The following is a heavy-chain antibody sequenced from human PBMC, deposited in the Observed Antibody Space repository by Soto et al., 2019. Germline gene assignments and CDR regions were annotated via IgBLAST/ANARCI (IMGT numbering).Heavy chain of an antibody. CDR1: GYTFTSDA. CDR3: ARADGLELWSPYDY. CDR2: INAGNGNT. V-gene: IGHV1-3*01. Sequence: QVQLVQSGAEVKKPGASVKVSCKASGYTFTSDAMHWVRQAPGQRLEWMGWINAGNGNTKYSQKFQGRVTITRDTSASTAYMELRSLRSEDTAVYFCARADGLELWSPYDYWGQGTLVTVSS. D-gene: IGHD3-10*01. J-gene: IGHJ4*02.